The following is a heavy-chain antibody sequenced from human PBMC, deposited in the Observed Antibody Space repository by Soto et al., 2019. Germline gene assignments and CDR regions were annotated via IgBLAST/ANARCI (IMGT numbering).Heavy chain of an antibody. D-gene: IGHD3-10*01. CDR1: GVTFGSYA. Sequence: VSLRRSYAAYGVTFGSYAMIWVRQAPGKGLEWVSAISGSGGSTYYADSVTGRFTISRDNSKNTLYLQMNSLRAEDTAVYYCAKTPGTGGSGYYYFDYWRQRTLVTV. CDR2: ISGSGGST. CDR3: AKTPGTGGSGYYYFDY. V-gene: IGHV3-23*01. J-gene: IGHJ4*02.